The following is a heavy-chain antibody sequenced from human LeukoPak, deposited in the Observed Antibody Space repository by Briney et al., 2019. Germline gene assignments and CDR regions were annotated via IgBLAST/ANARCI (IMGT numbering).Heavy chain of an antibody. CDR2: ISGSGGST. CDR3: AKDSHDCVWGSYRCSSDFDY. CDR1: GFTFSSYA. Sequence: GGSLRLSCAAPGFTFSSYAMSWVRQAPGKGLEWVSAISGSGGSTYYADSVKGRFTISRDNSKNTLYLQMNSLRAEDTAVYYCAKDSHDCVWGSYRCSSDFDYWGQGTLVTVSS. V-gene: IGHV3-23*01. D-gene: IGHD3-16*02. J-gene: IGHJ4*02.